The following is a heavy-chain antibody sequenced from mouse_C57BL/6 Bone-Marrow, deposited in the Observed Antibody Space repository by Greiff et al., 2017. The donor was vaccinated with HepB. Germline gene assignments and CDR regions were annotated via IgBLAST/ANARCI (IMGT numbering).Heavy chain of an antibody. V-gene: IGHV1-63*01. CDR2: IYPGGGYT. CDR1: GYTFTNYW. Sequence: VQLQQSGAELVRPGTSVKMSCKASGYTFTNYWIGWAKQRPGHGLEWIGDIYPGGGYTNYNEKFKGKATLTADKSSSTAYMQFSSLTSEDSAIYYCATITTVVAMDYWGQGTSVTVSS. CDR3: ATITTVVAMDY. D-gene: IGHD1-1*01. J-gene: IGHJ4*01.